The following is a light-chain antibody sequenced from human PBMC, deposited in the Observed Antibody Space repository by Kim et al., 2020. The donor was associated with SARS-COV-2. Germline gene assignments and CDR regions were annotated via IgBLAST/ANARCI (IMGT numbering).Light chain of an antibody. J-gene: IGLJ2*01. CDR3: QSYDSTNVI. CDR1: SGSIASNY. Sequence: GETVTISCSRRSGSIASNYVQSYQPRPGSAPTTVIYEDNQRPSGVPDRFSGSIDSSSNSASLTISGLKTEDEADYYCQSYDSTNVIFGGGTQLTVL. V-gene: IGLV6-57*03. CDR2: EDN.